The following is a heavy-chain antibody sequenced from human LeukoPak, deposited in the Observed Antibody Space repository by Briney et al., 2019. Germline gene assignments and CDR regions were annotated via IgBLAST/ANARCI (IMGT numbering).Heavy chain of an antibody. CDR1: GGSISGYY. J-gene: IGHJ2*01. Sequence: SETLSLTCAVYGGSISGYYWSWLRQPPGKGLEWVGEINHSGSTNYSPSLKSRVTISVETSKKQFALNRSAVTAAGTAVYYCARGGDGYNYNNWYFDLWGRGTLVTVSS. D-gene: IGHD5-24*01. CDR3: ARGGDGYNYNNWYFDL. V-gene: IGHV4-34*01. CDR2: INHSGST.